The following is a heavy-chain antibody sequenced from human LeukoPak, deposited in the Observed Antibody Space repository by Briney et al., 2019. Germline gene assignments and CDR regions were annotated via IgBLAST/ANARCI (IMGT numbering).Heavy chain of an antibody. Sequence: GGSLRLSCAASGFTFSTYWMSWVRQAPGKGLEWVANIKQDGSEKYYVDSVKGRFTISRDNAKNSLYLQMNSLRAEDTAVYYCARDKVVGATLFDYWGQGTLVTVSS. CDR1: GFTFSTYW. J-gene: IGHJ4*02. V-gene: IGHV3-7*01. CDR2: IKQDGSEK. CDR3: ARDKVVGATLFDY. D-gene: IGHD1-26*01.